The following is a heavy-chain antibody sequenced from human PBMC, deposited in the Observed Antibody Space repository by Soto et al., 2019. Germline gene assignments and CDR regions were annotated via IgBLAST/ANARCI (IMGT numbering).Heavy chain of an antibody. D-gene: IGHD3-9*01. CDR3: AKDVNYDILAGYYYY. V-gene: IGHV3-23*01. J-gene: IGHJ4*02. CDR1: GFTISSYG. Sequence: EVQLLESGGGLVQPGGSLRLSCAASGFTISSYGMTWVCQAPGKGLEWVSTIRGSDGSTYDADSVKGRFTISRDNSKNTVYLQMNSLRVEDTAVYFCAKDVNYDILAGYYYYWGQGTLVSVSS. CDR2: IRGSDGST.